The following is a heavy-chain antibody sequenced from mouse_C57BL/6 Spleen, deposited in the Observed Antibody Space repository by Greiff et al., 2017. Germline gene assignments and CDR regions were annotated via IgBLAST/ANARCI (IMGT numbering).Heavy chain of an antibody. D-gene: IGHD4-1*01. CDR1: GFTFSSYA. V-gene: IGHV5-4*01. Sequence: EVTVVASGGGLVKPGGSLKLSCAASGFTFSSYAMSWVRQTPEKRLEWVATISDGGSYTYYPDNVKGRFTISRDNAKNNLYLQMSHLKSEDTAMYYCARDQTGTGFDYWGQGTTLTVSS. CDR3: ARDQTGTGFDY. J-gene: IGHJ2*01. CDR2: ISDGGSYT.